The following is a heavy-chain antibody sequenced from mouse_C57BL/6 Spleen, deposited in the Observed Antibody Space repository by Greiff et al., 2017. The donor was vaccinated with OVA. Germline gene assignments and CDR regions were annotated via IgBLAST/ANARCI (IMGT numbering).Heavy chain of an antibody. V-gene: IGHV1-55*01. CDR1: GYTFTSYW. D-gene: IGHD1-1*01. Sequence: QVQLQQPGAELVKPGASVKMSCKASGYTFTSYWITWVKQRPGQGLEWIGDIYPGSGSTNYNEKFKSKAKLTVDTSSSTAYMQLSSLTSEDSAVYYCARDDYGSSYRYFDVWGTGTTVTVSS. CDR3: ARDDYGSSYRYFDV. J-gene: IGHJ1*03. CDR2: IYPGSGST.